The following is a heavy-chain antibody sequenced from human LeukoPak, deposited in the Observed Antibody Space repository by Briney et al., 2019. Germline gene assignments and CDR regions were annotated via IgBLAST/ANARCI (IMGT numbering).Heavy chain of an antibody. V-gene: IGHV3-48*04. CDR2: ISSSSSTM. J-gene: IGHJ6*02. Sequence: GGSLRLSCAASGFTFSSYSMNWVRQAPGKGLEWVSYISSSSSTMYYADSVKGRFTISRDNAKNSLYLQMNSLRAEDTAVYYCARDPYSGSYYMDYYYYGMDVWGQGTTVTVSS. CDR3: ARDPYSGSYYMDYYYYGMDV. CDR1: GFTFSSYS. D-gene: IGHD1-26*01.